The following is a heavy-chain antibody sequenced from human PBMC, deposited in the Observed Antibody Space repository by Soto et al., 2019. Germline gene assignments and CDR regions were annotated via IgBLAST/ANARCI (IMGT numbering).Heavy chain of an antibody. CDR2: ISYDGSNK. V-gene: IGHV3-30-3*01. J-gene: IGHJ4*02. CDR3: AREYSSGWPDYFDY. Sequence: GRSLRLSCAASGFTFSSYAMHWVRQAPGKGLEWVAVISYDGSNKYYADSVKGRFTISRDNSKNTLYLQMNSLRAEDTAVYYCAREYSSGWPDYFDYWGQGTLVTASS. CDR1: GFTFSSYA. D-gene: IGHD6-19*01.